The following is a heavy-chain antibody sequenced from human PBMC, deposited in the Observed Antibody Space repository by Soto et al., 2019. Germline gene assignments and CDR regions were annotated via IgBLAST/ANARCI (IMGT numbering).Heavy chain of an antibody. Sequence: PSETLSLTCVVSGASLSTSNWWSWVRQAPGNGLEWIWEMYHTGSASYRPSLKSRLSMSIDKSKNQFSLRLTDVTAADTAKYYCARGPRSGSYFLDGFHXWGQATLLTVSX. J-gene: IGHJ4*01. V-gene: IGHV4-4*02. CDR3: ARGPRSGSYFLDGFHX. D-gene: IGHD1-26*01. CDR2: MYHTGSA. CDR1: GASLSTSNW.